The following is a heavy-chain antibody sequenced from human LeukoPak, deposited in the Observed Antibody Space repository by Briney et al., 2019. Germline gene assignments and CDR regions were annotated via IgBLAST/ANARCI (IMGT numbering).Heavy chain of an antibody. CDR1: GFTFSSYA. CDR2: ILDSGYST. V-gene: IGHV3-23*01. Sequence: GGSLRLSCAASGFTFSSYAMSWVRQAPGKGLEWVSGILDSGYSTYYANSVKGRFTISRDNSNNTLYLQMNSLRAEDTAVYYCAKLGGHPLHNYFVGVWGKGTTVAVSS. J-gene: IGHJ6*03. D-gene: IGHD3-16*01. CDR3: AKLGGHPLHNYFVGV.